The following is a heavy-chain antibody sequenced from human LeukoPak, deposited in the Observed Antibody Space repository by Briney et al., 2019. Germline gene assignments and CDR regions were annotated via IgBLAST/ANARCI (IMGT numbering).Heavy chain of an antibody. V-gene: IGHV1-2*02. Sequence: ASVKVSCKALAYTFTDYYIHWVRQAPGQGLEWMGWINPKSGGRDTNYAQKFRGRVTMTTDTSISTAYMELSRLRSDDTAVYFCAKGHYDGDHPHYDGGSVDYWGQGTHITVSS. CDR3: AKGHYDGDHPHYDGGSVDY. CDR1: AYTFTDYY. CDR2: INPKSGGRDT. J-gene: IGHJ4*02. D-gene: IGHD2-21*01.